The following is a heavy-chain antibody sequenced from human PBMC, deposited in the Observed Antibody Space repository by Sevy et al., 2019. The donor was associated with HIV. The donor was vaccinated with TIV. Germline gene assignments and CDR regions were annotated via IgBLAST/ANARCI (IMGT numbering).Heavy chain of an antibody. D-gene: IGHD3-22*01. CDR3: TTDPLYYYDSSGIIDY. V-gene: IGHV3-15*01. CDR2: LKSKTDGGTT. Sequence: GGSLRLACAASGFTFSNAWMSWVRRAPGKGLEWVGRLKSKTDGGTTDYAAPVKGRFTISRDDSKNTLYLQMNSLKTEDTAVYYCTTDPLYYYDSSGIIDYWGQGTLVTVSS. CDR1: GFTFSNAW. J-gene: IGHJ4*02.